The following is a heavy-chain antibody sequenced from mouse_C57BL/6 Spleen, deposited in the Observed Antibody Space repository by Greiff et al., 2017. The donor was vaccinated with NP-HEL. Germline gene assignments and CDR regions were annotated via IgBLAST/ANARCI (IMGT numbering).Heavy chain of an antibody. J-gene: IGHJ2*01. CDR3: ARTIGPYDGSFDY. CDR1: GYAFSSSW. V-gene: IGHV1-82*01. Sequence: QVQLQQSGPELVKPGASVKISCKASGYAFSSSWMNWVKQRPGKGLEWIGRIYPGDGDTNYNGKFKDKATLTADKSSSTAYMQLSSLTSEDSAVYCCARTIGPYDGSFDYWGQGTTLTVSS. CDR2: IYPGDGDT. D-gene: IGHD1-1*01.